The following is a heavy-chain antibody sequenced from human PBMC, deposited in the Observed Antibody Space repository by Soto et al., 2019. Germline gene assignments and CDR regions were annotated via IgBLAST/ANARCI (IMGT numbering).Heavy chain of an antibody. CDR3: ARDPGIAAAAPILYYYYGMDV. CDR2: IYHSGST. D-gene: IGHD6-13*01. Sequence: PSETLSLTCAVSGYSISSGYYWGWIRQPPGKGLEWIGSIYHSGSTYYNPSLKSRVTISVDTSKNQFSLKLSSVTAADTAVYYCARDPGIAAAAPILYYYYGMDVWGQGTTVTVSS. CDR1: GYSISSGYY. J-gene: IGHJ6*02. V-gene: IGHV4-38-2*02.